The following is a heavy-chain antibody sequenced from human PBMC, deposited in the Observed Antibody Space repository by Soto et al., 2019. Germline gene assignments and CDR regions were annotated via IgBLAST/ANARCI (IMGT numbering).Heavy chain of an antibody. J-gene: IGHJ5*02. CDR1: GFSFVSYW. CDR3: SRGGGGGVFDL. CDR2: INGNADNS. V-gene: IGHV3-74*01. D-gene: IGHD2-15*01. Sequence: EVQLAESGGGLVLTGGSLRLSCAASGFSFVSYWMHWVRQVPGEGLAWVSRINGNADNSDYADSVKGRFTISRDNAMNRLYLQMDSLRADDTGVYFCSRGGGGGVFDLWGQGTFVSVS.